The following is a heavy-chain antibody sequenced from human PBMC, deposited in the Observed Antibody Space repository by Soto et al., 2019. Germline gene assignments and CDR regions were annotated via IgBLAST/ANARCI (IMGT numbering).Heavy chain of an antibody. V-gene: IGHV3-30*04. J-gene: IGHJ6*02. D-gene: IGHD3-10*01. CDR2: ISSDGSNK. CDR1: GFSLTRFA. CDR3: AGGRRQPMTGSEFYYRLDG. Sequence: PGGSLRLSCTASGFSLTRFAVHWLRQAQGKGLEWVAVISSDGSNKYYIESVNGRFNISRDNFKNAMYMEMDKLRIEHTSVHYCAGGRRQPMTGSEFYYRLDGWGQGTTVTVCS.